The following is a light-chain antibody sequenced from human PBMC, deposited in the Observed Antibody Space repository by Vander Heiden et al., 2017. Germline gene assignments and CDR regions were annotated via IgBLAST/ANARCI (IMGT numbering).Light chain of an antibody. CDR2: GAS. V-gene: IGKV3-15*01. CDR3: QQKNGWPPKWT. Sequence: EIVMTQSPDTLPVSPGERATLSCRASQSVSINLAWYQQIPGQAPRLLIHGASTRATGIPARFSGSGSGTEFALTISSLQSEDFALDYCQQKNGWPPKWTFGQGTKVEIK. CDR1: QSVSIN. J-gene: IGKJ1*01.